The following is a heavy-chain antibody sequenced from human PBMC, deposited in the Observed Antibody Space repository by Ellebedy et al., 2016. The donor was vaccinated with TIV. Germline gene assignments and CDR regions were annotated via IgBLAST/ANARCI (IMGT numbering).Heavy chain of an antibody. CDR1: GGSISSYY. CDR3: AREGDSSGIQH. CDR2: IYYSGST. J-gene: IGHJ1*01. D-gene: IGHD3-22*01. V-gene: IGHV4-59*01. Sequence: SETLSLTCTVSGGSISSYYWSWIRQPPGKGLEWIGYIYYSGSTNYNPSLKSRVTISVDTSKNQFSLKLSSVTAADTAVYYCAREGDSSGIQHWGQGTLVTVSS.